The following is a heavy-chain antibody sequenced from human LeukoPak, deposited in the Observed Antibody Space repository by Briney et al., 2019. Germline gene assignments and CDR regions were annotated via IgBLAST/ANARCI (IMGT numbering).Heavy chain of an antibody. J-gene: IGHJ6*02. Sequence: ASVKVSFKASGYTFTGCYMHWVRQAPGQGLEWMGWINPNSGGTNYAQKFQGRVTMTRDTSISTAYMELSRLRSDDTAVYYCAREATGKTGNYYGMDVWGQGTTVTASS. D-gene: IGHD1-1*01. V-gene: IGHV1-2*02. CDR1: GYTFTGCY. CDR2: INPNSGGT. CDR3: AREATGKTGNYYGMDV.